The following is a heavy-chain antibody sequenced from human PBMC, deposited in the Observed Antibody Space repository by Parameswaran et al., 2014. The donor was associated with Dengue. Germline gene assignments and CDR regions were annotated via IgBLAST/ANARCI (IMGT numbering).Heavy chain of an antibody. CDR3: AKAYPDYYDSSGYRRDYYYGVDV. J-gene: IGHJ6*01. CDR2: ISGSGGST. Sequence: WIRQPPGKGLEWVSAISGSGGSTYYADSVKGRFTISRDNSKNTLYLQMNSLRAEDTAVYYCAKAYPDYYDSSGYRRDYYYGVDVWGPRDHGHRLL. V-gene: IGHV3-23*01. D-gene: IGHD3-22*01.